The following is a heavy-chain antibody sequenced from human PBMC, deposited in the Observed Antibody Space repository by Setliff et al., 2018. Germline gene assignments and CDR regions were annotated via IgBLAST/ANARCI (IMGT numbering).Heavy chain of an antibody. V-gene: IGHV4-61*02. J-gene: IGHJ4*02. Sequence: PSETLSLTCPVSGGSISSGSYYWSWIQQPAGKGLEGIGRIYTSGSTNYNPSLTSRVTISVDTSKNQFSLKLSSVTAADTAVYYCARHPNYDSSGYRDYWGQGTLVTVSS. CDR2: IYTSGST. CDR1: GGSISSGSYY. CDR3: ARHPNYDSSGYRDY. D-gene: IGHD3-22*01.